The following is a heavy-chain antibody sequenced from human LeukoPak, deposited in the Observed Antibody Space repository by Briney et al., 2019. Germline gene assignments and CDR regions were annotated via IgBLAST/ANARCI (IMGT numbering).Heavy chain of an antibody. Sequence: ASVKVSCKASGGTFSNYAISWVRQAPGQGLEWMGGISAYNGNTNYAQKLQGRVTMTTDTSTSTAYMELRSLRSDDTAVYYCARLRYYSESNANNRFDYWGQGTLVTVSS. V-gene: IGHV1-18*01. J-gene: IGHJ4*02. D-gene: IGHD3-22*01. CDR3: ARLRYYSESNANNRFDY. CDR1: GGTFSNYA. CDR2: ISAYNGNT.